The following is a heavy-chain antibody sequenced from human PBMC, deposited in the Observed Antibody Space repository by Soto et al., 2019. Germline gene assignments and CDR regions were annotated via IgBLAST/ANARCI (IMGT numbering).Heavy chain of an antibody. CDR1: GFTFSSYG. D-gene: IGHD2-8*01. CDR3: AKPDRTYYFDY. Sequence: GSLRLSCAASGFTFSSYGMSWVRQAPGKGLEWVSSISGSGGSTYYADAVKGRFTISRDNSENSLYLKVNSLSAEDTAVYYCAKPDRTYYFDYWGRGTLVTVSS. J-gene: IGHJ4*02. CDR2: ISGSGGST. V-gene: IGHV3-23*01.